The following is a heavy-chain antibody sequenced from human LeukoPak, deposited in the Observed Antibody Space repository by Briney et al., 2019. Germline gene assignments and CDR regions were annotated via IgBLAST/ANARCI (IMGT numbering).Heavy chain of an antibody. CDR2: INSDGSST. V-gene: IGHV3-74*01. Sequence: GGSLRLSCAASGFTFSSYWMHWVRQAPGKGLVWVSRINSDGSSTSYADSVKGRFTISRDNAKNTLYLQMNSLRAEDTAVYYCARATGVQLERRRPHWFDPWGQGTLVTVSS. CDR1: GFTFSSYW. CDR3: ARATGVQLERRRPHWFDP. J-gene: IGHJ5*02. D-gene: IGHD1-1*01.